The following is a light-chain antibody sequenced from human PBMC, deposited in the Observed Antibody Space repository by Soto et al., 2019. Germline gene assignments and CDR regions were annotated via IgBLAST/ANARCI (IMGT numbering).Light chain of an antibody. CDR3: QHFGNDALA. V-gene: IGKV3-20*01. CDR2: VAS. Sequence: ESVLTQSPGTLSLSPGERATLSCRATQNIYNIYLAWYQQRRGRAPRLLIYVASSRATGIPDRFSGSGSGTDFTLTISRLEPEDFGVYYCQHFGNDALAFGGGTKVEIK. CDR1: QNIYNIY. J-gene: IGKJ4*01.